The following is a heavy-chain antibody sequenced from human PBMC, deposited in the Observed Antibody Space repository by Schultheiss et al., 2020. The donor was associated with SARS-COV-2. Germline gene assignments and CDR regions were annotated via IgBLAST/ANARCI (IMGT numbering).Heavy chain of an antibody. V-gene: IGHV3-23*01. Sequence: GGSLRLSCSASGFSFNTYAMSWVRQAPGKGLEWVAAISSGGGSTYYADSVKGRFTVSRDNSKNTLYLQMSSLRAEDTAVYYCAKEKSNGVAPGCYWGQGTLVNVSS. J-gene: IGHJ4*02. CDR2: ISSGGGST. CDR1: GFSFNTYA. D-gene: IGHD2-8*01. CDR3: AKEKSNGVAPGCY.